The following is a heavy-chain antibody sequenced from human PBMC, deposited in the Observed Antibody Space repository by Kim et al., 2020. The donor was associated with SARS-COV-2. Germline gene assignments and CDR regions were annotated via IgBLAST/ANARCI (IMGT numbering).Heavy chain of an antibody. Sequence: GGSLRLSCAASGFTFSSYWMSWVRQAPGKGLEWVANIKQDGSEKYYVDSVKGRFTISRDNAKNSLYLQMNSLRAEDTAVYYCAREPIQLGYCTSGVCEDYYYYGMDVWGQGTTVTVSS. V-gene: IGHV3-7*01. CDR1: GFTFSSYW. CDR3: AREPIQLGYCTSGVCEDYYYYGMDV. CDR2: IKQDGSEK. J-gene: IGHJ6*02. D-gene: IGHD2-8*01.